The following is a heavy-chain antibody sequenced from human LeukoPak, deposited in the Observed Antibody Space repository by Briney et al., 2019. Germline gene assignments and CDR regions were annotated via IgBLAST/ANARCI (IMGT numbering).Heavy chain of an antibody. D-gene: IGHD4-11*01. CDR3: ARVGRTTVTRWFDP. CDR1: GGSISSGGYS. Sequence: SETLSLTCAVSGGSISSGGYSWSWIRQPPGKGLGWIGYIYHSGSTYYNPSLKSRVTISVDRSKNQFSLKLSSVTAADTAVYYCARVGRTTVTRWFDPWGQGTLVTVSS. V-gene: IGHV4-30-2*01. J-gene: IGHJ5*02. CDR2: IYHSGST.